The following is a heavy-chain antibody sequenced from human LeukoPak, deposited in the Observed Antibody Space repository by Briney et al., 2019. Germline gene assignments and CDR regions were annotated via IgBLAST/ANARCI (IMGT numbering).Heavy chain of an antibody. CDR2: INPSGGST. V-gene: IGHV1-46*01. CDR3: ARDRWMSIAARPSYYYYYYMDV. D-gene: IGHD6-6*01. CDR1: GYTFTSYY. Sequence: ASVKVSCKASGYTFTSYYMHWVRQAPGQGLEWMGIINPSGGSTSYAQKFQGRVTITADKSTSTAYMELSSLRSEDTAVYYCARDRWMSIAARPSYYYYYYMDVWGKGTTVTVSS. J-gene: IGHJ6*03.